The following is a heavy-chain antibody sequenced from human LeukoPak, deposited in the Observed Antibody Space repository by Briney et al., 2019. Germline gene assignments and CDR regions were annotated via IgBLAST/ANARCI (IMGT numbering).Heavy chain of an antibody. CDR3: ARGSSSSGLYYYYYMDV. CDR2: IYYSGST. Sequence: SETLSLXCTVSGGSISSYYWSWIRLPPGKGLEWIGYIYYSGSTNYNPSLKSRVTISVDTSKNEFSLKLSSVTAADTAVYYCARGSSSSGLYYYYYMDVWGKGTTVTVSS. J-gene: IGHJ6*03. V-gene: IGHV4-59*01. CDR1: GGSISSYY. D-gene: IGHD6-6*01.